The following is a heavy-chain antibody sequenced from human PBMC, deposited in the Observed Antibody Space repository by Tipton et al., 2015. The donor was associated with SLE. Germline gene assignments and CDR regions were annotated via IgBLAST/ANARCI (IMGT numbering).Heavy chain of an antibody. CDR3: ARCTIFGVVRGSVDS. CDR1: GGSFSDYF. J-gene: IGHJ4*02. CDR2: VNHSGST. D-gene: IGHD3-3*01. Sequence: TLSLTCAVYGGSFSDYFWTWIRQSPGKGLEWIGDVNHSGSTDYHPSLKSRVTMSVDTSTNQFSLKLTSVTAADTALYYCARCTIFGVVRGSVDSWGQGTLGTVS. V-gene: IGHV4-34*01.